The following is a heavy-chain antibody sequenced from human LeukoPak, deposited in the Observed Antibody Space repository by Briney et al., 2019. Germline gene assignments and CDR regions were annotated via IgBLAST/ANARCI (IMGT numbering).Heavy chain of an antibody. Sequence: PGGSLRLSCAASGFTFTNYAVMWVRQAPGQGLEWVSAITSGGYTKYADSVKGRFTISKDNSKNTLYLQMNSLKTEDTAQYFCARDPNGDYIGAFEFWGQGTGVTVSS. D-gene: IGHD4-17*01. V-gene: IGHV3-23*01. CDR1: GFTFTNYA. J-gene: IGHJ3*01. CDR3: ARDPNGDYIGAFEF. CDR2: ITSGGYT.